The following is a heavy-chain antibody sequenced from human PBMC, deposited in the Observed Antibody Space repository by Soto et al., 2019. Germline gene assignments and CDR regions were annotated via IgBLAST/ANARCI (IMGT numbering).Heavy chain of an antibody. D-gene: IGHD3-3*01. V-gene: IGHV1-2*02. CDR2: LNTNGGDT. CDR1: GYTFTGYY. J-gene: IGHJ5*02. Sequence: ASVKVSCKASGYTFTGYYIHWLRQAPGQGLEWLGWLNTNGGDTEYAQNFQGRVTMTRDTSISTAYMELSRLKSDDTAVYYCARLGRTTIYGVIPWGQGNLVTVSS. CDR3: ARLGRTTIYGVIP.